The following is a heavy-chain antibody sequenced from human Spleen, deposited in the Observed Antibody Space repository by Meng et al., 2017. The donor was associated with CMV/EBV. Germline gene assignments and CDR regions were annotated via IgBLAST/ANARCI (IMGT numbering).Heavy chain of an antibody. Sequence: GGSLRLSCAASGFTFNNYWMHWVRQAPGKGLVWVSRINSDGSSTSYADSVKGRFTISRDNAKNTLYLQMNSLRAEDTAVYYCARNTPGWHYYYYGMDVWGQGTTVTVSS. V-gene: IGHV3-74*01. D-gene: IGHD2-15*01. CDR1: GFTFNNYW. CDR3: ARNTPGWHYYYYGMDV. CDR2: INSDGSST. J-gene: IGHJ6*02.